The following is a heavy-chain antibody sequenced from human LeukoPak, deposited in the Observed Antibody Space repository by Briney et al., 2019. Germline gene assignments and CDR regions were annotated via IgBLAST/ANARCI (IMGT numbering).Heavy chain of an antibody. J-gene: IGHJ4*02. CDR3: ARGRPGNYYDSSRRALDY. D-gene: IGHD3-22*01. CDR1: GGSFSGYY. V-gene: IGHV4-34*01. Sequence: SETLSLTCAVYGGSFSGYYWSWIRQPPGKGLEWIGEINDSGSTNYNPSLKSRVTISVDTSKNQFSLNLSSVTAADTAVYYCARGRPGNYYDSSRRALDYWGQGTLVTVSS. CDR2: INDSGST.